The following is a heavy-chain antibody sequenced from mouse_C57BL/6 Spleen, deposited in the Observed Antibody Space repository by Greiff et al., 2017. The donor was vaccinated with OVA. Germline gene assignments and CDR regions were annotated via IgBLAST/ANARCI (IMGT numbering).Heavy chain of an antibody. CDR3: ARCTNWDP. Sequence: QVQLQQPGAELVKPGASVKLSCKASGYTFTSYWMHWVKQRPGQGLEWIGRIHPNSGSTNSNEKFKSKATLTVDKSSSTAYMQLSSLTSEDSAVYYCARCTNWDPWGKGTTLTVSS. J-gene: IGHJ2*01. CDR1: GYTFTSYW. V-gene: IGHV1-64*01. D-gene: IGHD4-1*01. CDR2: IHPNSGST.